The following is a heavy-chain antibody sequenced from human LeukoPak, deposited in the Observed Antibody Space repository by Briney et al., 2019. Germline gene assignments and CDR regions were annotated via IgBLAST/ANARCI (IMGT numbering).Heavy chain of an antibody. V-gene: IGHV1-18*01. D-gene: IGHD3-22*01. CDR2: ISAYNGNT. CDR1: GYTFTSYG. CDR3: ARDLGHYDSSGYPQDY. Sequence: ASVKVSCKASGYTFTSYGISWVRQAPGQGLEWMGWISAYNGNTNHAQKLQGRVTMTTDTSTSTAYMELRSLRSDDTAVYYCARDLGHYDSSGYPQDYWGQGTLVTVSS. J-gene: IGHJ4*02.